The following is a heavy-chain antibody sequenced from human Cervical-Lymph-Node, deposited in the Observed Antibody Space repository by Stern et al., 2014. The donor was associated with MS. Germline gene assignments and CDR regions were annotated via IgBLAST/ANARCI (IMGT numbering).Heavy chain of an antibody. CDR3: AAATHYDFWSGYRNWFDP. D-gene: IGHD3-3*01. J-gene: IGHJ5*02. CDR2: IVGGSGNT. Sequence: QLVQSGPEVKKPGTSVKVSCKASGFTFTSSAMQWVRQARGQRLEWIGWIVGGSGNTNYAQKFQERVTITRDMSTSTAYMELSSLRSEDTAVYYCAAATHYDFWSGYRNWFDPWGQGTLVTVSS. CDR1: GFTFTSSA. V-gene: IGHV1-58*02.